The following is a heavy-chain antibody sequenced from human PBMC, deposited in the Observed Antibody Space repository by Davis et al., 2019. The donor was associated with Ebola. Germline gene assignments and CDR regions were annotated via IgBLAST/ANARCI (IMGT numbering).Heavy chain of an antibody. CDR1: GGSISSGGYS. CDR3: ARATGAAYYDFWSGYYDY. J-gene: IGHJ4*02. V-gene: IGHV4-30-2*01. D-gene: IGHD3-3*01. Sequence: PSETLSLTCAVSGGSISSGGYSWSWIRQPPGKGLEWIGYIYHSGSTYYNPSLKSRVTISVDTSKNQFSLKLSSVTAADTAVYYCARATGAAYYDFWSGYYDYWGQGTLVTVSS. CDR2: IYHSGST.